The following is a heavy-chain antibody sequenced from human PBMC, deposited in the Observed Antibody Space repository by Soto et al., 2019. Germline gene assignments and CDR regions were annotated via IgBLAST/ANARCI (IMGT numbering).Heavy chain of an antibody. CDR1: GFAFSNYW. J-gene: IGHJ3*02. V-gene: IGHV3-74*01. CDR2: MNSDGTST. Sequence: EVQLVESGGGLVQPGGSLRLSCAASGFAFSNYWIHWVRQAPGKGLVWVSRMNSDGTSTSYADSVRGRFTISRDNAKNTLYLQINSLRAEDTAVYYCTRSGDADYEQRDDAFDIWGQGTMVTVSS. D-gene: IGHD4-17*01. CDR3: TRSGDADYEQRDDAFDI.